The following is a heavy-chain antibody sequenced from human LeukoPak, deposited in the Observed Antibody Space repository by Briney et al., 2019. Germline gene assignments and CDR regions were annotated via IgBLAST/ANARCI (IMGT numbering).Heavy chain of an antibody. J-gene: IGHJ6*03. CDR3: AREGSDYYGSGSYYRSYYYYMDV. D-gene: IGHD3-10*01. CDR1: GYSISSGYY. CDR2: IYTSGST. V-gene: IGHV4-4*07. Sequence: SATLSLTCTVSGYSISSGYYWSWLRQPAGKGLEWIGRIYTSGSTNYNPSLKSRVTMSVDTSKNQFSLKLSSVTAADTAVYYCAREGSDYYGSGSYYRSYYYYMDVWGKGTTVTISS.